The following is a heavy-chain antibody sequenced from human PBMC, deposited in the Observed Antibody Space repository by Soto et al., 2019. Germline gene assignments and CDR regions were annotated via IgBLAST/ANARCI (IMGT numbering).Heavy chain of an antibody. J-gene: IGHJ4*02. V-gene: IGHV3-33*01. CDR3: ARGWNIVATNAEFDY. CDR1: GFTFSSYG. Sequence: GGSLRLSCAASGFTFSSYGMHWVRQAPGKGLEWVAVIWYDGSNKYYADSVKGRFTISRDNSKNTLYLQMNSLRAEDTAVYYCARGWNIVATNAEFDYWGQGTLVTVSS. D-gene: IGHD5-12*01. CDR2: IWYDGSNK.